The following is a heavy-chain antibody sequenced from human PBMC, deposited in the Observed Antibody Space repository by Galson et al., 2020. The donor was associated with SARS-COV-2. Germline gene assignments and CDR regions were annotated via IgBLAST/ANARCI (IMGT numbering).Heavy chain of an antibody. J-gene: IGHJ6*01. CDR3: AQDYGYLAKGV. V-gene: IGHV3-74*01. CDR1: EVSFSYYW. CDR2: INSDGSIR. Sequence: GESLKISCAASEVSFSYYWMHWVCQVPGKGLVWVSRINSDGSIRDYADSVKGRFTISRDNAKNTLFLQMTSLRADDTAVYYCAQDYGYLAKGVWGQGAIVTVAS. D-gene: IGHD4-17*01.